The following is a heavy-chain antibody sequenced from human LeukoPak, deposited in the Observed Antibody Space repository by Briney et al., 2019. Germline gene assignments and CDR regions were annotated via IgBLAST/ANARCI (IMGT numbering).Heavy chain of an antibody. J-gene: IGHJ4*02. D-gene: IGHD4/OR15-4a*01. V-gene: IGHV4-34*01. CDR1: GGSFSGYY. CDR3: ARGYGVLSTVHPLGY. CDR2: INHSGST. Sequence: SETLSLTCAVYGGSFSGYYWSWIRQPPGKGLEWVGEINHSGSTNYNPSLKSRVTISVDTSNNQFSLKLSSVTAADTAVYYCARGYGVLSTVHPLGYWGQGTLVTVSS.